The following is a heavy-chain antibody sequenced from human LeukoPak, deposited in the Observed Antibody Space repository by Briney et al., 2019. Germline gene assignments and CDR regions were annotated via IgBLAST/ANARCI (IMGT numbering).Heavy chain of an antibody. Sequence: GGSLRLSCAASGFTFSSYAMTWVRQAPGKGLEWVSTIGSSTGSTYYADSVKGRFTISRDNSKNTLFLQMNSLRAEDTAIYYCANPTDVYNSGYWGQGTLVTVSS. V-gene: IGHV3-23*01. CDR2: IGSSTGST. J-gene: IGHJ4*02. CDR1: GFTFSSYA. CDR3: ANPTDVYNSGY. D-gene: IGHD5-24*01.